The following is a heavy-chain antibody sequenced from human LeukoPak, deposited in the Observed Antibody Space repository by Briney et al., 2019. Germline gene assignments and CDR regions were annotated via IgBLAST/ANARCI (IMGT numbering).Heavy chain of an antibody. D-gene: IGHD3-22*01. CDR2: ISAYNGNT. CDR3: ARSGWYYYDSSGPGWD. V-gene: IGHV1-18*01. CDR1: GYTFTSYG. J-gene: IGHJ4*02. Sequence: ASVKVSCKASGYTFTSYGISWVRQAPGQGLEWMGWISAYNGNTNYAQKLQGRVIMTTDTYTSTAYMELRSLRSDDTAVYYCARSGWYYYDSSGPGWDWGQGTLVTVSS.